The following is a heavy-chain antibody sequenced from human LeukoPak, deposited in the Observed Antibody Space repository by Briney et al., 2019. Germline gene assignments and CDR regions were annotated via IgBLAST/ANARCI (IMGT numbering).Heavy chain of an antibody. D-gene: IGHD3-22*01. V-gene: IGHV4-34*01. J-gene: IGHJ4*02. CDR1: GGSFSGYY. CDR2: INHSGST. Sequence: PSETLSLTCAVYGGSFSGYYWSWIRQPPGKGLEWIGEINHSGSTNYNPSLKSRVTISVDTSKNQFSLKLSSVTAADTAVYYCARGGSYYVSSGYYFDYWGQGTLVTVSS. CDR3: ARGGSYYVSSGYYFDY.